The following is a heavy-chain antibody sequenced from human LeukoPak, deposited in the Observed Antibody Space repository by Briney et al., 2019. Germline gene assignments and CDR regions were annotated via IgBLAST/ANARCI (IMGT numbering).Heavy chain of an antibody. V-gene: IGHV4-34*01. CDR3: ARRKQWLVLGDWFDP. D-gene: IGHD6-19*01. CDR2: INHSGST. J-gene: IGHJ5*02. CDR1: GGSFSGYY. Sequence: PSETLSLTCAVYGGSFSGYYWGWIRQPPGKGLEWIGEINHSGSTNYNPSLKSRVTISVDTSKNQFSLKLSSVTAADTAVYYCARRKQWLVLGDWFDPWGQGTLVTVSS.